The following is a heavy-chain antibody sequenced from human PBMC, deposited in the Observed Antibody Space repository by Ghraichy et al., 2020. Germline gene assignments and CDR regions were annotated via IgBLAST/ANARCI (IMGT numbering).Heavy chain of an antibody. D-gene: IGHD6-6*01. CDR3: AKGIAAHY. J-gene: IGHJ4*02. CDR1: GFTFSSDA. Sequence: GESLNISCAASGFTFSSDAMSWFRQAPGKGLEWVSAISGSGGNTYDADSVKGRFTISRDNSKNSLYLQMNSLRAEDTAVYYCAKGIAAHYWGQGTLVTVSS. V-gene: IGHV3-23*01. CDR2: ISGSGGNT.